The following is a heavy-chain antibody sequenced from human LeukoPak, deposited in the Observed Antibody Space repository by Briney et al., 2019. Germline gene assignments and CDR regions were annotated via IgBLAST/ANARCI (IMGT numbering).Heavy chain of an antibody. CDR2: ISYDGSNK. V-gene: IGHV3-30-3*01. D-gene: IGHD5-18*01. CDR1: GFTFSSYA. J-gene: IGHJ4*02. Sequence: PGGSLRLSCAASGFTFSSYAMHWVRQAPGKWLEWVAVISYDGSNKYYADSVKGRFTISRDNSKNTLYLQMNSLRAEDTAVYYCARERYSYGYALIDYWGQGTLVTVSS. CDR3: ARERYSYGYALIDY.